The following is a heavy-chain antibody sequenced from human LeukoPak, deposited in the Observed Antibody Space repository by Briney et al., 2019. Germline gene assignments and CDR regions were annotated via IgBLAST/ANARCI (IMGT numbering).Heavy chain of an antibody. CDR2: FYSSGTTNYNPS. V-gene: IGHV4-61*02. J-gene: IGHJ5*02. CDR3: ARTCSGGSCYSGGRFDP. D-gene: IGHD2-15*01. Sequence: SETLSLTCTVSGGSIGSGSYYWSWIRQPAGKGLEWIGRFYSSGTTNYNPSNYNPSLKSRVTISADTSKNQFSLKLSSVTAADTAVYYCARTCSGGSCYSGGRFDPWGQGTLVTVSS. CDR1: GGSIGSGSYY.